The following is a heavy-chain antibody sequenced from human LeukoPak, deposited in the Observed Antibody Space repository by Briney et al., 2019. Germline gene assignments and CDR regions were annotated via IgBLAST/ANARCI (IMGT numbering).Heavy chain of an antibody. V-gene: IGHV1-46*01. CDR3: ARAAVVLAAISFGDY. D-gene: IGHD2-2*02. Sequence: ASVKVSCKASGYTFTSYYMHWVRQAPGQGLEWMGIINPSGGSTSYAQKFQGRVTMTRDTSTSTVYMELSSLRSEDTAVYYCARAAVVLAAISFGDYWGQGTLVTVSS. CDR1: GYTFTSYY. CDR2: INPSGGST. J-gene: IGHJ4*02.